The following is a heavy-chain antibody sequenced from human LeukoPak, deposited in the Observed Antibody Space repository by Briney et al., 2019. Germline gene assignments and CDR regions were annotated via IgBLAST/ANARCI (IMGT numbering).Heavy chain of an antibody. CDR1: GFTFSDYY. V-gene: IGHV3-11*05. D-gene: IGHD7-27*01. CDR3: ARVGGTGDGVY. J-gene: IGHJ4*02. Sequence: GGSLRLSCAASGFTFSDYYMSWIRQAPGKGLEWVSYISSSSSYTNYADSVKGRFIISRDNAKNLLYLQMNSLRAEDTAVYYCARVGGTGDGVYWGQGTLVTVSS. CDR2: ISSSSSYT.